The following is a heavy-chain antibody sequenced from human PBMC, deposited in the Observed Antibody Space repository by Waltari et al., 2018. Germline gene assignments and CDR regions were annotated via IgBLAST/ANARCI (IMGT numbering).Heavy chain of an antibody. CDR2: IIPILGIA. D-gene: IGHD2-15*01. J-gene: IGHJ6*02. CDR3: ARDQCSGGSCYRTNYYYGMDV. V-gene: IGHV1-69*04. CDR1: GGTSSSYA. Sequence: QVQLVQSGAEVKKPGSSVKVSCKASGGTSSSYAIRRVRQAPGQGLEWMGRIIPILGIANYAQKFQGRVTITADKSTSTAYMELSSLRSEDTAVYYCARDQCSGGSCYRTNYYYGMDVWGQGTTVTVSS.